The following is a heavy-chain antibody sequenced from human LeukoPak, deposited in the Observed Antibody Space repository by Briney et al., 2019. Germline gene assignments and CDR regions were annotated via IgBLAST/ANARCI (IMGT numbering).Heavy chain of an antibody. V-gene: IGHV1-18*04. CDR3: AREVGSSGYYSFDY. Sequence: GASVKVSCKASGYTFTGYYMHWVRQAPGQGLEWVGWISAYNNNTNYAQKLQGRVTMTTDTSTSTAYMELRSLRSDDTAVYYCAREVGSSGYYSFDYWGQGTLVTVSS. CDR1: GYTFTGYY. CDR2: ISAYNNNT. D-gene: IGHD3-22*01. J-gene: IGHJ4*02.